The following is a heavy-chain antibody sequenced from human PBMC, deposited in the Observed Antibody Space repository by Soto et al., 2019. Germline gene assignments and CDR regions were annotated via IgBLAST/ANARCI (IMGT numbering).Heavy chain of an antibody. CDR1: GFTFSSYG. CDR2: IWYDGSNK. Sequence: GGSLRLSCAASGFTFSSYGMNWVRQAPGKGLEWVAVIWYDGSNKYYADSVKGRFTITRDNSKNTLYLQMNSLRAEDTAVYYCARYSSSWYLDYWGQGTLVTVSS. V-gene: IGHV3-33*01. J-gene: IGHJ4*02. CDR3: ARYSSSWYLDY. D-gene: IGHD6-13*01.